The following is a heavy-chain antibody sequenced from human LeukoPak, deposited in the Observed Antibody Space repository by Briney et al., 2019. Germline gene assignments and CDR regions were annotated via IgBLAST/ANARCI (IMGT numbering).Heavy chain of an antibody. Sequence: SETLSLTCTVSGGSLISGGPYWGWIRQHPGQGLEWIGYIYYSGSTYYNPSLRSRLSISVDTSKSQFSLHLHSVTAADTAVYYCARSGPTQEPLRSNWFDHWGRGTLVTVSS. CDR2: IYYSGST. CDR3: ARSGPTQEPLRSNWFDH. V-gene: IGHV4-31*03. D-gene: IGHD1-26*01. J-gene: IGHJ5*02. CDR1: GGSLISGGPY.